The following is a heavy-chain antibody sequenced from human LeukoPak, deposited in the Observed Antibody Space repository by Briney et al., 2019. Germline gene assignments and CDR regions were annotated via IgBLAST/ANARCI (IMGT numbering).Heavy chain of an antibody. Sequence: ASVKVSCKASGYTFTSYVISWVRQAPGQGLEWMGWISGYNGNTKYAQKLQGRVTMTRNTSISTAYMELSSLRSEDTAVYYCARGKGSGIYPNWGQGTLVTVSS. J-gene: IGHJ4*02. CDR1: GYTFTSYV. CDR2: ISGYNGNT. D-gene: IGHD2-15*01. V-gene: IGHV1-18*01. CDR3: ARGKGSGIYPN.